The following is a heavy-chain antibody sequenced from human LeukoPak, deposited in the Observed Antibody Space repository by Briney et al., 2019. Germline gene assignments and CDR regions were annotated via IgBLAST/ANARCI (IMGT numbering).Heavy chain of an antibody. CDR1: GFTFSSYS. Sequence: PGGSLRLSCAASGFTFSSYSMNWVRQAPGKGLEWVSYISSSSSTIYYADSVKGRFTISRDNAKNSLYLQMNSLRAEDTAVYYCARDAVGAQGSYYYYMDVWGKGTTVTVSS. V-gene: IGHV3-48*01. D-gene: IGHD1-26*01. CDR2: ISSSSSTI. CDR3: ARDAVGAQGSYYYYMDV. J-gene: IGHJ6*03.